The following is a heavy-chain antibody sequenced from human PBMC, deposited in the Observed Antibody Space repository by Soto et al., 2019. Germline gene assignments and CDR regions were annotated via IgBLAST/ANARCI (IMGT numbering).Heavy chain of an antibody. J-gene: IGHJ6*02. CDR1: GGSISSGPYS. V-gene: IGHV4-39*01. CDR2: FYYTGST. CDR3: ESLGVFCSGAGCHGYYAMDV. D-gene: IGHD2-15*01. Sequence: SETLSLTCTVSGGSISSGPYSWGWIRQPPGKGLEWIGTFYYTGSTHYNPSLESRVTISVDTSKNQFSLKVRSVTAADTAMYYGESLGVFCSGAGCHGYYAMDVLGQVGMVTVS.